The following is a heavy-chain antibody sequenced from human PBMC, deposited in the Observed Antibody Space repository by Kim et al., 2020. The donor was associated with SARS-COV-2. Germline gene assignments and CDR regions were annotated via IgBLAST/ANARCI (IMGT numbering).Heavy chain of an antibody. CDR3: ARRGKMGVDY. Sequence: STNYNPSRKSRVTISVDTSKNQFSLKLSSVTAADTAVYYCARRGKMGVDYWGQGTLVTVSS. V-gene: IGHV4-59*08. D-gene: IGHD3-10*01. J-gene: IGHJ4*02. CDR2: ST.